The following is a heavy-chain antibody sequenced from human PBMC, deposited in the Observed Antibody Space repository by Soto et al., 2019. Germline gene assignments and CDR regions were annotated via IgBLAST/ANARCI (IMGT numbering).Heavy chain of an antibody. Sequence: PGGSLRLSSAASGFTFSNYAMSWVRQAPGKGLEWVSAISGSGAGTYFADSAKGRFTISRDNSKTTLHLYMTSLRAEDSAVYYCAKRGRGNPDSWGQGTLVTVSS. D-gene: IGHD2-15*01. V-gene: IGHV3-23*01. CDR1: GFTFSNYA. CDR3: AKRGRGNPDS. CDR2: ISGSGAGT. J-gene: IGHJ5*02.